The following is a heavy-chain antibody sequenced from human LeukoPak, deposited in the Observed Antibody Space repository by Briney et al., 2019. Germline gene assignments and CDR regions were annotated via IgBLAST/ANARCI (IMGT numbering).Heavy chain of an antibody. J-gene: IGHJ5*02. D-gene: IGHD3-10*01. V-gene: IGHV4-39*07. CDR3: ARSTMVRGVILFGRAPRDNWFDP. CDR1: GGSISSSRYY. Sequence: NTSETLSLTCTVSGGSISSSRYYWGWIRQPPGKGLEWIGTIYYSGTTYYNPSLKSRVTISVDTSKNQFSLKLSSVTAADTAVYYCARSTMVRGVILFGRAPRDNWFDPWGQGTLVTVSS. CDR2: IYYSGTT.